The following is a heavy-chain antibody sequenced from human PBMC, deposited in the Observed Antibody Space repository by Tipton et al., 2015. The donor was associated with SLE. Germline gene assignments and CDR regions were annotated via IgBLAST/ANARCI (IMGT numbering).Heavy chain of an antibody. D-gene: IGHD3-22*01. CDR3: ARVGGSGYLNWFDP. Sequence: TLSLTCTVSGGSISSGGYYWSWIRQHPGKGLEWIGYIYYSGSTNYNPSLKSRVTISVDTSKNQFSLKLSSVTAADTAVYYCARVGGSGYLNWFDPWGQGTLVTVSS. J-gene: IGHJ5*02. CDR2: IYYSGST. V-gene: IGHV4-61*08. CDR1: GGSISSGGYY.